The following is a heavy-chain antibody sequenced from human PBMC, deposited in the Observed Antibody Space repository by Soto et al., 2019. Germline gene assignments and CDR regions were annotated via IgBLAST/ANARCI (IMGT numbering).Heavy chain of an antibody. CDR2: IYWDDVK. D-gene: IGHD3-10*01. CDR3: AHSEGFGDYFQH. J-gene: IGHJ1*01. CDR1: GFSLSTSGVG. Sequence: QITLKESGPTLVKPTQTLTLTCTFSGFSLSTSGVGVGWIRQPPGKALEWLGIIYWDDVKWRSPSLKTRLTLTKDTSKNQVVLIMTNMDPVDTATYYCAHSEGFGDYFQHWGQGTLVTVSS. V-gene: IGHV2-5*02.